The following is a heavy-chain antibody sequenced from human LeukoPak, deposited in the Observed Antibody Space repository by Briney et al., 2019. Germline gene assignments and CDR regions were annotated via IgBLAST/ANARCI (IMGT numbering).Heavy chain of an antibody. D-gene: IGHD1-26*01. Sequence: GSSVKVSCKASGGTFSSYAISWVRQAPGQGLEWMGGIIPIFGTANYAQKFQGRVTITADKSTSTAYMELSSLRSEDTAVYYCASPPSAGYSGSPEYFQHWGQGTLVTVSS. CDR1: GGTFSSYA. CDR3: ASPPSAGYSGSPEYFQH. J-gene: IGHJ1*01. CDR2: IIPIFGTA. V-gene: IGHV1-69*06.